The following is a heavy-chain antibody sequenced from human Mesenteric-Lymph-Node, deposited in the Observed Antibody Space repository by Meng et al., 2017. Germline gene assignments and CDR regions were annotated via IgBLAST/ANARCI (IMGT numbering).Heavy chain of an antibody. CDR2: IIPIFGTA. V-gene: IGHV1-69*05. CDR3: ARGPPNTAMVSGYFDY. CDR1: GGTFSSYA. D-gene: IGHD5-18*01. Sequence: SVKVSCKASGGTFSSYAISWVRQAPGQGLEWMGGIIPIFGTANYAQKFQGRVTITRNTSISTAYMELSSLRSEDTAVYYCARGPPNTAMVSGYFDYWGQGTLVTVSS. J-gene: IGHJ4*02.